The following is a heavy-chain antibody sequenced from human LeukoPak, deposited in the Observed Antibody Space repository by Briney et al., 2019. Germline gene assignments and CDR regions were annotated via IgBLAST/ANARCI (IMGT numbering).Heavy chain of an antibody. Sequence: GASVKVSCKASGYTFTGYYMHWVRQAPGQGLEWMGWINPNSGGTNYAQKFQGRVTMTRDTSISTAYMELSRLRSDDTAVYFCARDSGATVTYLDYWGQGTLVTVSS. CDR2: INPNSGGT. J-gene: IGHJ4*02. CDR1: GYTFTGYY. CDR3: ARDSGATVTYLDY. D-gene: IGHD4-17*01. V-gene: IGHV1-2*02.